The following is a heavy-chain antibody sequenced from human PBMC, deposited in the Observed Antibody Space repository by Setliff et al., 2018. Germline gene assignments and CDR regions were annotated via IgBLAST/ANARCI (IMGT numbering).Heavy chain of an antibody. D-gene: IGHD4-4*01. J-gene: IGHJ4*02. V-gene: IGHV3-30*12. Sequence: GGSLRLSCATSGFSFNHHAMHWVRQAPGKGLEWVAVISYDGINKYYADSVKGRFTISRDNSRNTLYLQLSSLRAEDTAIYFCAKDRLTIATLDYWGQGTLVTVSS. CDR3: AKDRLTIATLDY. CDR1: GFSFNHHA. CDR2: ISYDGINK.